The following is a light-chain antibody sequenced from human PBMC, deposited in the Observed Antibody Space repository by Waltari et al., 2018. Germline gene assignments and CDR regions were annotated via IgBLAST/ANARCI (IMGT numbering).Light chain of an antibody. CDR2: KND. J-gene: IGLJ2*01. CDR1: NSNIGKNN. V-gene: IGLV1-44*01. CDR3: AAWDDYLNGV. Sequence: QSVLTQPPSASGTPGQRVTISCSGSNSNIGKNNVNWYQQVPGTAPKLLIQKNDQRPSGVSDRFSASKSGATASLAISGLQSEDEGYYYCAAWDDYLNGVFGGGTMLTVL.